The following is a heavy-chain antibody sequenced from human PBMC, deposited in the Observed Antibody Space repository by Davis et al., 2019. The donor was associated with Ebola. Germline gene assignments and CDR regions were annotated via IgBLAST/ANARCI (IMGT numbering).Heavy chain of an antibody. D-gene: IGHD1-1*01. CDR2: IYPDDSDT. CDR1: GYSFTNYW. Sequence: KVSCKGSGYSFTNYWIGWVRQMPGKGLEWMGIIYPDDSDTRYSPSFQGQVTISVDKSINTAYLQWSGLRASDTAMYYCTRQSGTDFDYWGQGTLVAVSA. CDR3: TRQSGTDFDY. V-gene: IGHV5-51*01. J-gene: IGHJ4*02.